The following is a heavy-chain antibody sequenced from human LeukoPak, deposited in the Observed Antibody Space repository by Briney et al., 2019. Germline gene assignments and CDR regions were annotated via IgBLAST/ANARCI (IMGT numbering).Heavy chain of an antibody. CDR1: GFTFSSYA. Sequence: GGSLRLSCAASGFTFSSYAMSWVRQAPGKGLEWVSTISGSGGSTFYADSVKGRFTISRDNSKNTMYLQMNSLRAEDTAVYYCAKSGRGNYVPEFDSWGQGTLVTVSS. J-gene: IGHJ4*02. CDR3: AKSGRGNYVPEFDS. CDR2: ISGSGGST. D-gene: IGHD4-11*01. V-gene: IGHV3-23*01.